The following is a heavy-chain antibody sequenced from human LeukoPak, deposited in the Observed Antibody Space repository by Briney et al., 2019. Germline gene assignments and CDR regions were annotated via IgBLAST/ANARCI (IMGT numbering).Heavy chain of an antibody. D-gene: IGHD1-26*01. Sequence: GGSLRLSCAASGFTFSSYSMNWVRQAPGKGLEWVSSISSSSSYIYYADSVKGRFTISRDNAKNSLYLQMNSLRAEDTAVYYCARGVPTWELQLGWFDPWGQGTLVTVSS. V-gene: IGHV3-21*01. CDR2: ISSSSSYI. CDR3: ARGVPTWELQLGWFDP. J-gene: IGHJ5*02. CDR1: GFTFSSYS.